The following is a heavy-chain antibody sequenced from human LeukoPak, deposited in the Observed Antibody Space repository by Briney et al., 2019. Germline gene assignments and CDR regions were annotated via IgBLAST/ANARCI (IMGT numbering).Heavy chain of an antibody. J-gene: IGHJ4*02. CDR3: ARVVGATTPRDRFDY. V-gene: IGHV1-18*01. D-gene: IGHD1-26*01. CDR2: ISAYNGNT. CDR1: GYTFTSSG. Sequence: GASVKDSCKASGYTFTSSGISWVRQAPGQGLEWMGWISAYNGNTNYAQKLQGRVTMTTDTSTSTACMELRSLRSDDTAVYYCARVVGATTPRDRFDYWGQGTLVTVSS.